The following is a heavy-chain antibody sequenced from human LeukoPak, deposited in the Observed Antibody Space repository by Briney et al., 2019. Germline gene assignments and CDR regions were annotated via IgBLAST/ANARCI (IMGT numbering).Heavy chain of an antibody. Sequence: GGSLRLSCAAAGLSFSSYDMYWVRQAPGKGLEWVAYISTSGSTTDYADSVKGRFTISRDNAKNSLYLQLNSLRAEDTAVYYCARVGMVRGVITRNGFDLWGQGTLVTVSS. D-gene: IGHD3-10*01. J-gene: IGHJ4*02. V-gene: IGHV3-48*03. CDR2: ISTSGSTT. CDR1: GLSFSSYD. CDR3: ARVGMVRGVITRNGFDL.